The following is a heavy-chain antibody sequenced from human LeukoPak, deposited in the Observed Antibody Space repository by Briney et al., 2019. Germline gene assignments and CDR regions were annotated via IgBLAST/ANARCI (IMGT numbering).Heavy chain of an antibody. CDR3: ARHLLGIHP. CDR2: IYYSGST. Sequence: PSETLSLTCSVSGDSISGFYWNWIRQPPGKGLEWIGYIYYSGSTNYNPSLKSRVTISVDTSKNQFSLKLSSVTAADTAVYYCARHLLGIHPWGQGTLVTVSS. V-gene: IGHV4-59*08. J-gene: IGHJ5*02. CDR1: GDSISGFY. D-gene: IGHD7-27*01.